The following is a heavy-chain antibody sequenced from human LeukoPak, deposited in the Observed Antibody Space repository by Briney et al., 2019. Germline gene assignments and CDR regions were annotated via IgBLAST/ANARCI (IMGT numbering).Heavy chain of an antibody. D-gene: IGHD1-26*01. CDR1: RGSITRYY. CDR3: ARHESAVGALFY. Sequence: SETLSLTCTVSRGSITRYYWSWIRQPPGKGLELIGYIYSAGSTNSNPSLKSRITISVDTSRNEFSLRLTSVTAADTAVYYCARHESAVGALFYWGQGSLVTVSS. J-gene: IGHJ4*02. CDR2: IYSAGST. V-gene: IGHV4-59*08.